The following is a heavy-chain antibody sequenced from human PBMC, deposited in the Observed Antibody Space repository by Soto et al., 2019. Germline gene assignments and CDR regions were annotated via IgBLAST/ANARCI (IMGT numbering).Heavy chain of an antibody. CDR1: GGSISSGGYY. V-gene: IGHV4-31*03. CDR3: ASSPSESGYYYDYYYGMDV. J-gene: IGHJ6*04. D-gene: IGHD3-22*01. Sequence: SETLSLTCTVSGGSISSGGYYWSWIRQHPGKGLEWIGYIYYSGSTYYNPSLKSRVTISVDTSKNQFSLKLSSVTAADTAVDYCASSPSESGYYYDYYYGMDVWGEGTTVTVSS. CDR2: IYYSGST.